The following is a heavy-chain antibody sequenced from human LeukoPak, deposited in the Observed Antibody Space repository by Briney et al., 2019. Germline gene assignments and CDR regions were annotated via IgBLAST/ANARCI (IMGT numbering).Heavy chain of an antibody. Sequence: ASVKVSCKASGYTFTGYYMHWVRQAPGQGLEWMGWMNPNSGNTGYAQKFQGRVTMTRNTSISTAYMELSSLRSEDTAVYYCARGNGGWVANYYGMDVWGQGTTVTVSS. CDR3: ARGNGGWVANYYGMDV. V-gene: IGHV1-8*02. CDR2: MNPNSGNT. J-gene: IGHJ6*02. D-gene: IGHD2-15*01. CDR1: GYTFTGYY.